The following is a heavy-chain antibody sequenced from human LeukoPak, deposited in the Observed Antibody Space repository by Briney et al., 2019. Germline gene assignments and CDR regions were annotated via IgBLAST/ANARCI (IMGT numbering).Heavy chain of an antibody. V-gene: IGHV1-69*06. CDR3: AGVGSGYEDYYYYYYMDV. J-gene: IGHJ6*03. CDR2: IIPIFGTA. CDR1: GYSFADYY. Sequence: SVKVSCKASGYSFADYYMHWVRQAPGQGLEWMGGIIPIFGTANYAQKFQGRVTITADKSTSTAYMELSSLRSEDTAVYYCAGVGSGYEDYYYYYYMDVWGKGTTVTVSS. D-gene: IGHD5-12*01.